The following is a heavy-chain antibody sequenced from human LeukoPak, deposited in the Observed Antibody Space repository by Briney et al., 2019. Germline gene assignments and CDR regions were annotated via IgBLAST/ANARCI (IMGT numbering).Heavy chain of an antibody. CDR1: GGSFSGYY. CDR2: INHSGST. J-gene: IGHJ5*02. CDR3: ARDSSRGWFDP. V-gene: IGHV4-34*01. D-gene: IGHD6-13*01. Sequence: SETLSRTCAVYGGSFSGYYWSWIRQPPGKGLEWIGEINHSGSTNYNPSLKSRVTISVDTSKNQFSLKLSSVTAADTAVYYCARDSSRGWFDPWGQGTLVTVSS.